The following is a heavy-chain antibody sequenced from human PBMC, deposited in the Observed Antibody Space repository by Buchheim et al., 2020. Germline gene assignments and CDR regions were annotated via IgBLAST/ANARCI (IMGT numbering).Heavy chain of an antibody. V-gene: IGHV3-15*01. J-gene: IGHJ4*02. CDR3: TADRDGYNSHFDY. CDR1: GFTFSNAW. CDR2: IKSKTDGGTT. Sequence: EVQLVESGGGLVKPGGSLRLSCAASGFTFSNAWMSWVRQAPGKGLEWVGRIKSKTDGGTTEYAASVKGRFTISRDDSKNTLYLQMSSLKTEDTAVYYCTADRDGYNSHFDYWGQGTL. D-gene: IGHD5-24*01.